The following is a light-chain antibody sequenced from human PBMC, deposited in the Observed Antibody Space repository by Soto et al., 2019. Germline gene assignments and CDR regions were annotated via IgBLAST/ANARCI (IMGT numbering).Light chain of an antibody. Sequence: QSVLTQPPSASGTPGQRVTISCSGSSSNIGSNTVNWYQQLPGTAPKLLIYTNNQRPSGVPERFSGSKSGTSASLAISGLQSEDEADYYCAAWDDSLNGGIFGTGTKVTVL. CDR1: SSNIGSNT. V-gene: IGLV1-44*01. J-gene: IGLJ1*01. CDR3: AAWDDSLNGGI. CDR2: TNN.